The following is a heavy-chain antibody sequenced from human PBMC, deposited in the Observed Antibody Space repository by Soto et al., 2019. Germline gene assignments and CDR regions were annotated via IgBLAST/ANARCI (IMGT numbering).Heavy chain of an antibody. CDR1: GFTFSSYW. J-gene: IGHJ4*02. V-gene: IGHV3-7*01. Sequence: GGSLRLSCAASGFTFSSYWMSWVRQAPGKGLEWVANIKQDGSEKYYVDSVKGRFTISRDNAKNSLYLQMNSLRAEDTAVYYCAREELVTTFSWLGHWGQGTLVTVSS. CDR3: AREELVTTFSWLGH. CDR2: IKQDGSEK. D-gene: IGHD4-17*01.